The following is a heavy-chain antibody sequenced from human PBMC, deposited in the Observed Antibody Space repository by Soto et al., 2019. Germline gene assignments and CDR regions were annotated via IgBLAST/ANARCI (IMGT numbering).Heavy chain of an antibody. J-gene: IGHJ4*02. Sequence: QVQLQESGPGLVKPSETLSLTCTVSGGSISSYYWSWIRQPPGKGLEWIGFIYYSESTNYNPSLQSRVTISVGTSKNQFSLRLTSVTAADTAVYYCARAVEMYASGWYYFDYWGQGTLVTVSS. CDR1: GGSISSYY. CDR2: IYYSEST. V-gene: IGHV4-59*01. CDR3: ARAVEMYASGWYYFDY. D-gene: IGHD6-19*01.